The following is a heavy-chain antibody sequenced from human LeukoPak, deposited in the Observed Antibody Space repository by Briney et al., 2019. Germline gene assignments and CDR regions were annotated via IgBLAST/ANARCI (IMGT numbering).Heavy chain of an antibody. CDR2: ISGSGGTT. Sequence: ESGGSLRLSCAASGFTFSSYAMSWVRQAPGKGLEWVSVISGSGGTTYYADSVKGRFTISRDNSNNTLYLQMNSLRAEDTAVYYCAKSRGGVNNAFDMWGQGTMVTVSS. V-gene: IGHV3-23*01. CDR1: GFTFSSYA. J-gene: IGHJ3*02. CDR3: AKSRGGVNNAFDM. D-gene: IGHD3-16*01.